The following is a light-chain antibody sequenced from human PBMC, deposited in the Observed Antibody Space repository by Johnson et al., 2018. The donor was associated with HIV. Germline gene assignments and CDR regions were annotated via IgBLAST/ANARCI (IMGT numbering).Light chain of an antibody. CDR2: ENN. CDR1: SSNIGNNY. Sequence: QSVLTQPPSVSAAPGQKVTISCSGSSSNIGNNYVSWYQQLPGTAPKLLIYENNKRPSGIPDRFSGSKSGTSATLGITGLQTGDEADYYCGTWNSRLSVGDVFGTGTKVTVL. V-gene: IGLV1-51*02. J-gene: IGLJ1*01. CDR3: GTWNSRLSVGDV.